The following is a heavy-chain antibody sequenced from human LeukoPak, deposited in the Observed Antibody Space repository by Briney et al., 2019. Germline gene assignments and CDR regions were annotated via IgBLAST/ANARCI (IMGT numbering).Heavy chain of an antibody. CDR3: ASSTTGTRFVDY. J-gene: IGHJ4*02. Sequence: PSETLSLTCTVSGGSVSGYYWSWIRQPPGKGLEWIGYIYYSGNTNYNPSLRSRVTISVDTSKNQFSLNLSSVTAADTAVYYCASSTTGTRFVDYWGQGTLVTVSS. V-gene: IGHV4-59*02. CDR2: IYYSGNT. CDR1: GGSVSGYY. D-gene: IGHD1-1*01.